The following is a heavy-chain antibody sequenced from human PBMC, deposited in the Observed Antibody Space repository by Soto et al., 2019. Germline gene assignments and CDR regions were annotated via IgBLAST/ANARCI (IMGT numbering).Heavy chain of an antibody. Sequence: QPGGSLRLSCAASGFTFSSYGMHWVRQAPGKGLEWVAVIWYDGSNKYYADSVKGRFTISRDNSENTLYLQMNSLRAEDTAVYYCARDLLPNFWSGYSAFDPWGQGTLVTVSS. CDR1: GFTFSSYG. D-gene: IGHD3-3*01. CDR3: ARDLLPNFWSGYSAFDP. J-gene: IGHJ5*02. V-gene: IGHV3-33*01. CDR2: IWYDGSNK.